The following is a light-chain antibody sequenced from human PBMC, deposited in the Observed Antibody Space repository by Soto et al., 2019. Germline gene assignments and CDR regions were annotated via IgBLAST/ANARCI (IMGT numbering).Light chain of an antibody. CDR2: EVS. J-gene: IGLJ2*01. Sequence: QSALTQPPSASGSPGQSVTISCTGTSSDVGGYNFVSWYQQHPGKAPKLIIYEVSKRPLGVPDRFSGSKSGNKASLTVSGLQAEDEADYSCSSYAGRNSVVFGGGTKVTVL. V-gene: IGLV2-8*01. CDR1: SSDVGGYNF. CDR3: SSYAGRNSVV.